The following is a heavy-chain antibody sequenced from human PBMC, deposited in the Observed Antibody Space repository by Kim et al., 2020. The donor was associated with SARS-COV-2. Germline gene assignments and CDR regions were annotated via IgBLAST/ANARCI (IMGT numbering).Heavy chain of an antibody. J-gene: IGHJ3*02. Sequence: GGSLRLSCAASGFTFSDSAMYWVRQASGKGLEWVCRIRSKTNNYATAYGASVEGRFTISRDDSKNTAYLQMKSVKTEDTAIYYCTRLPPYCNSWWDALD. CDR1: GFTFSDSA. CDR3: TRLPPYCNSWWDALD. D-gene: IGHD6-13*01. CDR2: IRSKTNNYAT. V-gene: IGHV3-73*01.